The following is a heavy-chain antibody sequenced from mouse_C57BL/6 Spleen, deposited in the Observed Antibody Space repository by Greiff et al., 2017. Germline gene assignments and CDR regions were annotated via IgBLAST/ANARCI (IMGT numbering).Heavy chain of an antibody. J-gene: IGHJ1*03. Sequence: EVKLMESEGGLVQPGSSMKLSCTASGFTFSDYYMAWVRQVPEKGLEWVANINYDGSSTYYLDSLKSRFIISRDNAKNILYLQMSSLKSEDTATYYCAREQSNYWYFDVWGTGTTVTVSS. CDR1: GFTFSDYY. V-gene: IGHV5-16*01. CDR3: AREQSNYWYFDV. D-gene: IGHD1-3*01. CDR2: INYDGSST.